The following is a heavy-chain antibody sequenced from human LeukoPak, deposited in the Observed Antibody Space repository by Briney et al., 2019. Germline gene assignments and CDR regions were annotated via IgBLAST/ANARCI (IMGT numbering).Heavy chain of an antibody. V-gene: IGHV3-7*01. CDR2: IKQDGSEK. CDR1: GFTFSSYW. J-gene: IGHJ4*02. CDR3: ARHYDSSGYWDYFDY. Sequence: GGSLRLSCAASGFTFSSYWMSWVRQAPGKGLEWVANIKQDGSEKYYVDSVKGRFTISRDNAKNSLYLQMNSLRAEDTAVYYCARHYDSSGYWDYFDYWGQGTLVTVSS. D-gene: IGHD3-22*01.